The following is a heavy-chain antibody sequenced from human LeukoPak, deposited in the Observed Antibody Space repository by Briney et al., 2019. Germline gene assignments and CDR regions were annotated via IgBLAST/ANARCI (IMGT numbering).Heavy chain of an antibody. CDR2: IQSDSGDT. V-gene: IGHV1-2*02. CDR1: GYTFTGYH. J-gene: IGHJ4*02. D-gene: IGHD3-16*02. CDR3: ARDLTGDLYTFFDY. Sequence: ASVRVSCKTTGYTFTGYHLHWVRQAPGQGLEWMAWIQSDSGDTNYAQKFQGRVTVSRDKFTRTSYIEVDRLSSDDTAVYYCARDLTGDLYTFFDYWGQGTLVTVSS.